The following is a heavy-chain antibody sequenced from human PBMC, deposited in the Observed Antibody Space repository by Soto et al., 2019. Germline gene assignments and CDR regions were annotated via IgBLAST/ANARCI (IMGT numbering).Heavy chain of an antibody. CDR3: ATSRGSSWYYYYYMDV. J-gene: IGHJ6*03. D-gene: IGHD6-13*01. V-gene: IGHV1-18*01. CDR2: ISAYNGNT. CDR1: GYTFTSYG. Sequence: GASVKVSCKASGYTFTSYGISWVRQAPGQGLEWMGWISAYNGNTNYAQKLQGRVTMTTDTSTSTAYMELRSPRSDDTAVYYCATSRGSSWYYYYYMDVWGKGTTVTVSS.